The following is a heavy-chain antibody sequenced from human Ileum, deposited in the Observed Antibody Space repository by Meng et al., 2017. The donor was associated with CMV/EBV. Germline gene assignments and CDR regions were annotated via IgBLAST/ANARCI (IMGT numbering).Heavy chain of an antibody. CDR1: GFTFSGSA. CDR3: TSGIAAAGIH. Sequence: GGSLRLSCAASGFTFSGSAMHWVRQASGKGLEWVGRIRSKASSYATAYAASVKGRFTISRDDSKNTAYLQMNSLKTEDTAVYYCTSGIAAAGIHWGQGTLVTVSS. D-gene: IGHD6-13*01. CDR2: IRSKASSYAT. V-gene: IGHV3-73*01. J-gene: IGHJ4*02.